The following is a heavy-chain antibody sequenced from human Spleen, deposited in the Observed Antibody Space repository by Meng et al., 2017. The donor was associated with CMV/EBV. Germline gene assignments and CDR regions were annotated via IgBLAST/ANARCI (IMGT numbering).Heavy chain of an antibody. D-gene: IGHD1-26*01. CDR1: GFSFSRSG. Sequence: GESLKISCALSGFSFSRSGMAWVRHVPGKGLEWVSTIDGSGTDLHYADSVKGRFTISRDNSKNSLYLQMSRLRAEDTALYYCVKDLHGVSFYAFDIWGQGTMVTVSS. V-gene: IGHV3-21*04. CDR2: IDGSGTDL. J-gene: IGHJ3*02. CDR3: VKDLHGVSFYAFDI.